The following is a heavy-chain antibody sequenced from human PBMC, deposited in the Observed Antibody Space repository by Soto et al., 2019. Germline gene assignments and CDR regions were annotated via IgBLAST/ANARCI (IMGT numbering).Heavy chain of an antibody. Sequence: QEQLVQSGAEVKKPGASVKVSCKTSGYTFTDYDINWGRQATGQGLESIGWMNPNSGEPGYEQKFQGRSTMAGCASLRTASLELSSLRSEDTAVYYCARVAVAARPRWYNWFDPWGQGTLVTVSS. D-gene: IGHD2-15*01. J-gene: IGHJ5*02. CDR2: MNPNSGEP. CDR3: ARVAVAARPRWYNWFDP. V-gene: IGHV1-8*01. CDR1: GYTFTDYD.